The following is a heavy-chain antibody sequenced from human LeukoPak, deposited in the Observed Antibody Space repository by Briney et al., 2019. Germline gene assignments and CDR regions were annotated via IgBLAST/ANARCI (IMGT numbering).Heavy chain of an antibody. CDR1: GYTFTGYY. V-gene: IGHV1-2*02. CDR2: INPNSGGT. J-gene: IGHJ4*02. Sequence: ASVKVSCKASGYTFTGYYMHWVRQAPGQGLEWMGWINPNSGGTNYPQKFQGRVTMTRDTDISTAYQGLSRLRSDDAAVYYCARDSRKYFEWLFIGFDYWGQGTLVTVSS. D-gene: IGHD3-9*01. CDR3: ARDSRKYFEWLFIGFDY.